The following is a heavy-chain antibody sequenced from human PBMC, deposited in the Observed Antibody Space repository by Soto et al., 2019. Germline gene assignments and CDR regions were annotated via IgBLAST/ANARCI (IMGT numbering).Heavy chain of an antibody. V-gene: IGHV3-30*18. CDR1: GFMFRSYG. J-gene: IGHJ6*02. CDR3: AKDDSSGGSVRYFGMDV. Sequence: QVQLVESGGGVVQPGRSLRLSCAASGFMFRSYGMHWVRQAPGKGLEWVAVISYDGSDKYDADSVKGRFTISRDNSKNTLYLPMNSLRAEDTAVYYCAKDDSSGGSVRYFGMDVWGQGTTVTVSS. D-gene: IGHD6-19*01. CDR2: ISYDGSDK.